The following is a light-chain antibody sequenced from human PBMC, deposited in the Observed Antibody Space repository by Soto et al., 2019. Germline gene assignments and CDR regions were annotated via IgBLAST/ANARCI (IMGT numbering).Light chain of an antibody. J-gene: IGLJ3*02. CDR2: RDG. V-gene: IGLV1-47*01. CDR3: AVWDNSMTAWV. CDR1: YSNIGSHY. Sequence: QAVVTQPPSASGTHGQSLTISCSGGYSNIGSHYVYWYQHFPGTAPRLLILRDGQRPSGVPARFFGSKSDTSASLATTGLRSEDEAHYYCAVWDNSMTAWVFGGGTKLTVL.